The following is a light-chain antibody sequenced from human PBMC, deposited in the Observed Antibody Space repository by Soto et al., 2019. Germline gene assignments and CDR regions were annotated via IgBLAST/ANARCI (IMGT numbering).Light chain of an antibody. CDR3: QQYNSYPWT. CDR2: KAS. CDR1: QSISSW. J-gene: IGKJ1*01. V-gene: IGKV1-5*03. Sequence: DIQMTQSPSTLSASVGDRVTITCRASQSISSWLAWYQQKPGKAPKLLIYKASRLEGGVPSRFSGSGSGTEFTLTISSLQPDDFATYYCQQYNSYPWTFGQGTKVEIK.